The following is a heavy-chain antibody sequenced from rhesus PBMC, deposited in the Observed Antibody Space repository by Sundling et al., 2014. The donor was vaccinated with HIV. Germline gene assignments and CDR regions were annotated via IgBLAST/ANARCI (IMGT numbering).Heavy chain of an antibody. Sequence: QVQLQESGPGLVKPSETLSLTCAVSGGSISSGYYYWSWIRQSPRKGLEWIGGIYGSGGSTEHNPSLKSRVTIAKDTSKNQFSLKLSSVTAADTAVYYCARVILAGTLFDYWGQGVLVTVSS. CDR2: IYGSGGST. CDR1: GGSISSGYY. J-gene: IGHJ4*01. CDR3: ARVILAGTLFDY. V-gene: IGHV4-93*01. D-gene: IGHD1-1-1*01.